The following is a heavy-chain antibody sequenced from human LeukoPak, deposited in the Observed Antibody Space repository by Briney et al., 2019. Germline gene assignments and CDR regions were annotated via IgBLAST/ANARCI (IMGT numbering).Heavy chain of an antibody. Sequence: GGSLRLSCAASGFTFSSYAMSWVRQAPGKGLEWVSAISGSGGSTYYADSVKGWFTISRDNSKNTLYLQMNSLRAEDTAVYYCAKGRRIVGANFLDYWGQGTLVTVSS. J-gene: IGHJ4*02. CDR3: AKGRRIVGANFLDY. CDR1: GFTFSSYA. CDR2: ISGSGGST. D-gene: IGHD1-26*01. V-gene: IGHV3-23*01.